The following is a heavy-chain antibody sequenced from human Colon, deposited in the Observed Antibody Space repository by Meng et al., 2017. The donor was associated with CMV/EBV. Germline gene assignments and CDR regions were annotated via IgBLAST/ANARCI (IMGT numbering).Heavy chain of an antibody. J-gene: IGHJ6*02. CDR1: GGSINNYY. CDR2: IYYSGTT. CDR3: AKDTRGWQLAVYYYYYGMDV. V-gene: IGHV4-59*01. D-gene: IGHD6-6*01. Sequence: GSLRLSCTVSGGSINNYYWSWIRQPPGKGLEWIGYIYYSGTTNYNPSLKSRVTISVNTSKNQFSLKLTSVTAADTAVYYCAKDTRGWQLAVYYYYYGMDVWGQGTTVTVSS.